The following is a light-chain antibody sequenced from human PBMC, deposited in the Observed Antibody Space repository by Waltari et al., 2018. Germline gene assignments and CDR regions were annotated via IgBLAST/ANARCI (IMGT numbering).Light chain of an antibody. V-gene: IGKV2-30*01. CDR1: PSLIYSDGNTY. CDR2: KVS. CDR3: MQGSHFPPWT. J-gene: IGKJ1*01. Sequence: DVVMTQSPLSLTVTLGQPASISCRSSPSLIYSDGNTYLTWFQQRPDQSPRRLIYKVSNRYSGVPDRFSGSGAGTYFTLNISRVEAEHVGVYYCMQGSHFPPWTFGQGTKVESK.